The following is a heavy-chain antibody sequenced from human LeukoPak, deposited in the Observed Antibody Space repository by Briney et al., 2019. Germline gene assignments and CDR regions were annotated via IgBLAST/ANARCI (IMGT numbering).Heavy chain of an antibody. CDR3: ARVSGKYNWFDP. J-gene: IGHJ5*02. V-gene: IGHV3-74*01. CDR1: GFTFSSYW. CDR2: INSDGSST. Sequence: GGSLKLSLAASGFTFSSYWMHWVRQAPGKGLVWVSRINSDGSSTSYADSVKGRFTISRDNAKSTLYLQMNSLRAEDTAVYYCARVSGKYNWFDPWGQGTLVTVSS.